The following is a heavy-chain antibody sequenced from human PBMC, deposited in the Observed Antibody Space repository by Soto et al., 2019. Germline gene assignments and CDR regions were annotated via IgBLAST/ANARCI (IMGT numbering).Heavy chain of an antibody. CDR3: AKGGYYSLFDI. V-gene: IGHV3-23*01. Sequence: XGSLRLSCLASGFPLSSYAMSWVRQTPGKGLEWVSGISGSGGRTYYADSVKGRFTISRDNSNNTLSLQMHILRVEDTAVYFCAKGGYYSLFDIWGQGTVVTVSS. CDR2: ISGSGGRT. J-gene: IGHJ3*02. D-gene: IGHD3-16*01. CDR1: GFPLSSYA.